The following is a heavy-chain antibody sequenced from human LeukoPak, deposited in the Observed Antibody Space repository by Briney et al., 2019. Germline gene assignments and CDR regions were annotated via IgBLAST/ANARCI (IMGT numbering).Heavy chain of an antibody. J-gene: IGHJ4*02. D-gene: IGHD1-26*01. CDR2: IWYDGSNK. CDR3: VRQKKSHGNFDY. CDR1: GFTFSSYG. V-gene: IGHV3-33*01. Sequence: PGGSLRLSCAASGFTFSSYGMHWVRQAPGKGLEWVAVIWYDGSNKYYADSVKGRFTISRENAKNSLYLQMNSLRVEDTAVYYCVRQKKSHGNFDYWGQGTLVTVSS.